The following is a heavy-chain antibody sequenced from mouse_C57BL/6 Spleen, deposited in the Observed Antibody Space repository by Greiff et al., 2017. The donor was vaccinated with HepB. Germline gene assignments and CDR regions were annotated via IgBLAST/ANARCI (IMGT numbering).Heavy chain of an antibody. CDR3: ARLGTGTCLDY. CDR2: IYPGDGDT. J-gene: IGHJ2*01. V-gene: IGHV1-80*01. Sequence: LQESGAELVKPGASVKISCKASGYAFSSYWMNWVKQRPGKGLEWIGQIYPGDGDTNYNGKFKGKATLTADKSSSTAYMQLSSLTSEDSAVYFCARLGTGTCLDYWGQGTTLTVSS. D-gene: IGHD4-1*01. CDR1: GYAFSSYW.